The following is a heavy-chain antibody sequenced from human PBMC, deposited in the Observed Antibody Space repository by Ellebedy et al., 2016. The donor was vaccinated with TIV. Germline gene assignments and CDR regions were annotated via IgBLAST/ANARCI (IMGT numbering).Heavy chain of an antibody. D-gene: IGHD2-2*01. V-gene: IGHV3-30*03. Sequence: GESLKISCAASGFTFSSYGMHWVRQAPGKGLEWVAVISYDGSNKYYADSVKGRFTISRDNSKNTLYLQMNSLRAEDTAVYYCAREIVLVPAAIVSDLTTKYFYYNGMDVWGQGTTVTVSS. CDR1: GFTFSSYG. J-gene: IGHJ6*02. CDR3: AREIVLVPAAIVSDLTTKYFYYNGMDV. CDR2: ISYDGSNK.